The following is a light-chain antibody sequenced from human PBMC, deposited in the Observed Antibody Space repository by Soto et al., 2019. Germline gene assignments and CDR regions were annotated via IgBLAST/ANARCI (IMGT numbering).Light chain of an antibody. CDR3: QQYDKWPRT. CDR1: QTINSN. Sequence: EIVMTQSPATLSVSPGERATLSCRASQTINSNLAWYQQKPGQSPGLLIFGASTRATGVPARFSGSGSGTEFTLTISSLQSEDFAVYYCQQYDKWPRTFGHGTKVDIK. J-gene: IGKJ1*01. CDR2: GAS. V-gene: IGKV3-15*01.